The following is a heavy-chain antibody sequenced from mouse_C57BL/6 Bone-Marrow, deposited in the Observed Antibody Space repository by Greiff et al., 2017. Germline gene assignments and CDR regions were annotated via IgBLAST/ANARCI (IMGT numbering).Heavy chain of an antibody. CDR1: GFTFSDYG. CDR2: ISSGSSTI. V-gene: IGHV5-17*01. Sequence: EVQRVESGGGLVKPGGSLKLSCAASGFTFSDYGMHWVRQAPEKGLEWVAYISSGSSTIYYADTVKGRFTISRDNAKNTLFLQMTSLRSEDTAMYYCARWTVVATFYWYFDVWGTGTTVTVSS. J-gene: IGHJ1*03. D-gene: IGHD1-1*01. CDR3: ARWTVVATFYWYFDV.